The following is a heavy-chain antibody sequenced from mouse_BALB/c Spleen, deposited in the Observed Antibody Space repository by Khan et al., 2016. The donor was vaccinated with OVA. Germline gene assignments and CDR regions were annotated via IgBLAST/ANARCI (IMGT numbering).Heavy chain of an antibody. CDR1: GYTFTSYW. D-gene: IGHD2-1*01. CDR3: AREGYGNYVDYAMDY. Sequence: DLVKPGASVKLSCKASGYTFTSYWINWIKQRPGQGLEGIGRIAPGSGSTYYNEMFKGKATLTVDTSSSTAYIQLSSLSTEDSAVYFCAREGYGNYVDYAMDYWGQGTSVTVSS. CDR2: IAPGSGST. V-gene: IGHV1S41*01. J-gene: IGHJ4*01.